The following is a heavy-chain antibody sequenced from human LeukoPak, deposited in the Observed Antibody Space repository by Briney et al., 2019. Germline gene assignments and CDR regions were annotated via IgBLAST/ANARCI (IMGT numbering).Heavy chain of an antibody. CDR1: GFTFSSSA. J-gene: IGHJ6*02. CDR2: ISNNGGYT. CDR3: AKDRVPGYCSGGSCYGHYYYGMDV. Sequence: GGSLRLSCAASGFTFSSSAMSWVRQAPGKGLEWVSAISNNGGYTYYADSVQGRFTISRDNSKSTLCLQMNSLRAEDTAVYYCAKDRVPGYCSGGSCYGHYYYGMDVWGQGTTVTVSS. V-gene: IGHV3-23*01. D-gene: IGHD2-15*01.